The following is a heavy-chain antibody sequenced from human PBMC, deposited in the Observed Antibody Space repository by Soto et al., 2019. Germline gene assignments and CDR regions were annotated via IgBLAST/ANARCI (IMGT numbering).Heavy chain of an antibody. J-gene: IGHJ6*02. Sequence: PSETLSLTCTVSGCSPRGNSYYWSWIRQPPGKGLEWIGYTFYSGSANYNPSLGSRVSISADTSQNKIYLKLTSVTAADSAVYYCTRASAWITVFGVVYAHYYYGMDVWGQGTTVTVSS. V-gene: IGHV4-61*01. D-gene: IGHD3-3*01. CDR3: TRASAWITVFGVVYAHYYYGMDV. CDR1: GCSPRGNSYY. CDR2: TFYSGSA.